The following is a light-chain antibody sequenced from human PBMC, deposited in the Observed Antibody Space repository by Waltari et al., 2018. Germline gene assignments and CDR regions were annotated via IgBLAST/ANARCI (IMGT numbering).Light chain of an antibody. J-gene: IGKJ4*01. Sequence: VMTQTPVSLSVTPGKPAAISCKSSQSLLHSAGKTYLSWYLQKSGQPPRLLLYAVSKRFSGVPDRFSGRGSRTYFTLSISRLEPQDVGVYYCMQTRHLPLTFGGGTRVEIK. CDR2: AVS. V-gene: IGKV2D-29*01. CDR1: QSLLHSAGKTY. CDR3: MQTRHLPLT.